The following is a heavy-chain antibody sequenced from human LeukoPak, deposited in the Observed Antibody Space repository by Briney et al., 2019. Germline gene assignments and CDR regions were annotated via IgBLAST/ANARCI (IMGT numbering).Heavy chain of an antibody. CDR2: IYYSGST. Sequence: PSETLSLTCTVSGGSISSYYWSWIRQPPGKGLEWIGYIYYSGSTNYNPSLKSRVTISVDTSKNQFSLKLSSVTAADTAVYYCARDTTRGYFDYWGQGTLVTVSS. CDR3: ARDTTRGYFDY. D-gene: IGHD1-14*01. J-gene: IGHJ4*02. V-gene: IGHV4-59*01. CDR1: GGSISSYY.